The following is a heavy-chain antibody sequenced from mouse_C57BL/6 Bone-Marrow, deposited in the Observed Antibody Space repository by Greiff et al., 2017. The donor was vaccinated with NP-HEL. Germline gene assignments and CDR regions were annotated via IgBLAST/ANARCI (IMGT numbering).Heavy chain of an antibody. CDR3: AKNYGSFDY. CDR2: IYPGDGDT. V-gene: IGHV1-82*01. J-gene: IGHJ2*01. D-gene: IGHD1-1*01. Sequence: VQLQQSGPELVKPGASVKISCKASGYAFSSSWMNWVKQRPGKGLEWIGRIYPGDGDTNYNGKFKGKATLTADKSSSTAYMPLSSLTSEDSAVYFCAKNYGSFDYWGQGTTLTVSS. CDR1: GYAFSSSW.